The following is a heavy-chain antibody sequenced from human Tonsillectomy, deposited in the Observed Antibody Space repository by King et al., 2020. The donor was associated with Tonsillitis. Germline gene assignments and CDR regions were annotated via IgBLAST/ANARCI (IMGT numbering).Heavy chain of an antibody. CDR1: GFTFSDYG. Sequence: VQLVESGGGVVQPGRSPRLSCAASGFTFSDYGTHWVRQAPGKGLEWVAVISYDGSNKYYADSVKGRFTISRDNSKNTLFLQMNSLIVEDTAVYYCATDTSITGSMDVWGQGTTVTVSS. J-gene: IGHJ6*02. V-gene: IGHV3-30*03. CDR2: ISYDGSNK. D-gene: IGHD1-14*01. CDR3: ATDTSITGSMDV.